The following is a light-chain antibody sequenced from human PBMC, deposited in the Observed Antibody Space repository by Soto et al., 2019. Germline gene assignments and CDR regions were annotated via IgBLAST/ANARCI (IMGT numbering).Light chain of an antibody. J-gene: IGKJ1*01. Sequence: EIVMTQSPATLSVSPGERATLSCRASQSVTTYLAWYQQKPGQAPRLLIYGASTRATGIPARFSGSGSGTEFTLTISSLESEDFAVYYCQQYTNRPPWTFGQGTRVDFK. V-gene: IGKV3-15*01. CDR3: QQYTNRPPWT. CDR2: GAS. CDR1: QSVTTY.